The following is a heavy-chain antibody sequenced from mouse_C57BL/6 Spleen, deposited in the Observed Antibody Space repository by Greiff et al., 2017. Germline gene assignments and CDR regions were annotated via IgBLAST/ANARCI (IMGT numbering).Heavy chain of an antibody. CDR3: ARDYGSRYYAMDY. J-gene: IGHJ4*01. Sequence: VQLQQPGAELVRPGSSVKLSCKASGYTFTSYWMHWVKQRPIQGLEWIGNIDPSDSETHYNQKFKDKATLTVDKSSSTAYMQLSSLTSEDSAVYYCARDYGSRYYAMDYWGQGTSVTVSS. CDR2: IDPSDSET. CDR1: GYTFTSYW. V-gene: IGHV1-52*01. D-gene: IGHD1-1*01.